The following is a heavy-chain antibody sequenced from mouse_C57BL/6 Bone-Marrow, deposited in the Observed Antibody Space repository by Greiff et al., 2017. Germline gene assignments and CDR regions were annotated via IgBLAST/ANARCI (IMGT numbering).Heavy chain of an antibody. CDR2: ISDGGSYT. CDR3: AGDAMIRTGGHYFDY. Sequence: EVQVVESGGGLVKPGGSLKLSCAASGFTFSSYAMSWVRQTPEKRLEWVATISDGGSYTYYPDNVKGRFTISRDNTNNNLYLQISHLKSEDTALYYCAGDAMIRTGGHYFDYWGQGTTLTVSS. V-gene: IGHV5-4*01. J-gene: IGHJ2*01. CDR1: GFTFSSYA. D-gene: IGHD2-4*01.